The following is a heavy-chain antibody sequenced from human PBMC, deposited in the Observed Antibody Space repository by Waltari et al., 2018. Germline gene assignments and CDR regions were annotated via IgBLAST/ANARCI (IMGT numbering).Heavy chain of an antibody. CDR3: ARAGYLGAFDI. Sequence: EVQLVESGGGLVQPGGTLRLSCTGSGFTFSTSWIPWVRQAPVKGLVWVSRLNDDGTSTISADSVKGRFTISKDNARNTVYLQMNGLGAEDTALYYCARAGYLGAFDIWGQGTMVIVSS. CDR1: GFTFSTSW. D-gene: IGHD3-10*01. J-gene: IGHJ3*02. CDR2: LNDDGTST. V-gene: IGHV3-74*01.